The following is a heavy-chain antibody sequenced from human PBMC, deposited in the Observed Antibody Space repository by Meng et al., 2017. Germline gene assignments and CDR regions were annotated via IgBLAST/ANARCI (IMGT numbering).Heavy chain of an antibody. J-gene: IGHJ1*01. D-gene: IGHD2-15*01. CDR2: ISAYNGNT. V-gene: IGHV1-18*01. CDR1: GYTFTSYG. CDR3: ARVRVYCSGGSCYRGVYFQH. Sequence: VPMGQSGAEVKKPGASGKVSCKASGYTFTSYGITWVRQAPGQGLEWMGWISAYNGNTNYAQKLQGRVTMTTDTSTSTAYMELRSLRSDDTAVYYCARVRVYCSGGSCYRGVYFQHWGQGTLVTVSS.